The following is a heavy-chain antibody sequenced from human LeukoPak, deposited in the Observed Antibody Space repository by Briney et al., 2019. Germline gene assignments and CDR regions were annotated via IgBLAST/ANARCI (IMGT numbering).Heavy chain of an antibody. D-gene: IGHD1-26*01. V-gene: IGHV4-59*01. CDR1: GGSISSYY. CDR3: ASVTRSYSGSYPYYYYYMDV. Sequence: SETLSLTCTVSGGSISSYYWSWLRQPPGKGLEWIGYIYYSGSTNYNPSLKSRVTISVDTSKNQFSLKLSSVTAADTAVYYCASVTRSYSGSYPYYYYYMDVWGKGTTVTVSS. J-gene: IGHJ6*03. CDR2: IYYSGST.